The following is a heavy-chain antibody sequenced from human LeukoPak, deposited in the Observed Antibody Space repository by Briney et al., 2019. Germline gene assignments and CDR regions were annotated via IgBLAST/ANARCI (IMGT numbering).Heavy chain of an antibody. CDR2: INPSGGST. V-gene: IGHV1-46*01. CDR3: AREGGYGDYES. D-gene: IGHD4-17*01. CDR1: GYTFTSYY. J-gene: IGHJ5*02. Sequence: GASVKVSCKASGYTFTSYYMHWVRQAPGQGLEWMGIINPSGGSTSYAQKFQGRVTITTDESTSTAYMELSSLRSEDTAVYYCAREGGYGDYESWGQGTLVTVSS.